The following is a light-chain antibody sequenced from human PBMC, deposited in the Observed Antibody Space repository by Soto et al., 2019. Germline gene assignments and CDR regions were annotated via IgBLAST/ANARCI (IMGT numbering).Light chain of an antibody. V-gene: IGKV1-5*01. CDR1: QSISRW. CDR2: DAS. J-gene: IGKJ1*01. CDR3: QPSHSLWT. Sequence: DIQMTQSPSTLSASVGDRVTITCRASQSISRWLAWYQQKPGKAPNLLIYDASNLQSGVPARFSGSGSGTEFTLTISSLQPDDFATYFCQPSHSLWTFGQGTKVEVK.